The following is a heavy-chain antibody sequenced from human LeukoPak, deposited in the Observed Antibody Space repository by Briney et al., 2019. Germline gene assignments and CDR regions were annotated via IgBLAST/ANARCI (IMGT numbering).Heavy chain of an antibody. Sequence: PSETLSLTCAVSGGSFTGSFSTYYWSWIRQPPGKGLEWIGEINHSGSTTYNPSLKSRVTISIDTSKNHFPLKLSSVTAADTAMYYCARNGWYSVDYWGQGTQVTVSS. V-gene: IGHV4-34*01. CDR2: INHSGST. CDR1: GGSFTGSFSTYY. CDR3: ARNGWYSVDY. J-gene: IGHJ4*02. D-gene: IGHD6-19*01.